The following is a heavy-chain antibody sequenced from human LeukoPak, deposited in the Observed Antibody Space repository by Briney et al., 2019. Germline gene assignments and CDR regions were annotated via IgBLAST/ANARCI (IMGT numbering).Heavy chain of an antibody. CDR1: GYSFTSYW. D-gene: IGHD3-10*01. J-gene: IGHJ6*02. Sequence: GESLKISCKGSGYSFTSYWIGWVRQMPGKGLEWMGIIYPGDSDTRYSPSFQGQVTISADKSISTAYLQWSSLKASDTAMYYCASPSMVRGVDYYYYYGKDVWGQGTTVTVSS. V-gene: IGHV5-51*01. CDR2: IYPGDSDT. CDR3: ASPSMVRGVDYYYYYGKDV.